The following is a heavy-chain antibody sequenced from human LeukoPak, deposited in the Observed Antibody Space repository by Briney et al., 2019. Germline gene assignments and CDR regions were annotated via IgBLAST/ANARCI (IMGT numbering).Heavy chain of an antibody. V-gene: IGHV3-33*01. CDR3: ARDRFADEGYDY. J-gene: IGHJ4*02. Sequence: GGSLRLSCAASGFTFSSYGMHWVRQAPGKGLEWVAVIWYDGSNKYYADSVKGRFTISRDNSKNTLYLQMNSLRAEDTAVYYCARDRFADEGYDYCGQGTLVTVSS. D-gene: IGHD3-10*01. CDR1: GFTFSSYG. CDR2: IWYDGSNK.